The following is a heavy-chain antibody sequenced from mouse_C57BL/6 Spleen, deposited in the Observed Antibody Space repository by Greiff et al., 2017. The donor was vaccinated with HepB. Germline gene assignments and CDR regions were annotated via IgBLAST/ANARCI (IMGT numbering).Heavy chain of an antibody. CDR2: INYDGSST. CDR1: GFTFSDYY. CDR3: ARGNWDFDY. Sequence: EVKVVESEGGLVQPGSSMKLSCTASGFTFSDYYMAWVRQVPEKGLEWVANINYDGSSTYYLDSLKSRFIISRDNAKNILYLQMSSLKSEDTATYYCARGNWDFDYWGQGTTLTVSS. J-gene: IGHJ2*01. D-gene: IGHD4-1*01. V-gene: IGHV5-16*01.